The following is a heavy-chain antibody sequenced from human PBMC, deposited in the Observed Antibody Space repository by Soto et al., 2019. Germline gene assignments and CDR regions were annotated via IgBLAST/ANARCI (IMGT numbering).Heavy chain of an antibody. D-gene: IGHD2-8*01. J-gene: IGHJ4*02. CDR1: GGSISSSTYY. CDR3: ASQRRCTNGVCYLDY. V-gene: IGHV4-39*01. Sequence: QLQLQASGPGLVKPSETLSLTCTVSGGSISSSTYYWGWIRQSPGKGLEWSGTIYYNGNTYYNTSLKSRVTISVDTSKNQFSLKLRSVTAADTAMYYCASQRRCTNGVCYLDYWGQGSLVTVSS. CDR2: IYYNGNT.